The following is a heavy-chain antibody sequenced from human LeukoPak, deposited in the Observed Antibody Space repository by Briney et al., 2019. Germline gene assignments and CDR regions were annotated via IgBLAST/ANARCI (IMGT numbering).Heavy chain of an antibody. CDR3: SSSSPTSYTDY. J-gene: IGHJ4*02. D-gene: IGHD6-13*01. CDR1: GFTFSDSE. CDR2: ISYDGSEK. Sequence: GGSLRLSCAASGFTFSDSEMHWVRQAPGKGLEWVAVISYDGSEKYYADSVKGRFTISRDNSKNTLYLQMNSLRAEDTAVYYCSSSSPTSYTDYWGQGTLVTVSS. V-gene: IGHV3-30*01.